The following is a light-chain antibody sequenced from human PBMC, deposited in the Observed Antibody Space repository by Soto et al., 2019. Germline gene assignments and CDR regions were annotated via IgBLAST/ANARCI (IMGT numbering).Light chain of an antibody. CDR3: QQYDRSPYT. J-gene: IGKJ2*01. Sequence: EIVLTQSPDTLSLSPGERATLSCRASQIVNRNALAWYQQKPGQPPRLLIYAASSRPGGIPDKFSGSGSGTDFTFTINRLEPEDFAVYYCQQYDRSPYTFAQGTKVEI. CDR1: QIVNRNA. V-gene: IGKV3-20*01. CDR2: AAS.